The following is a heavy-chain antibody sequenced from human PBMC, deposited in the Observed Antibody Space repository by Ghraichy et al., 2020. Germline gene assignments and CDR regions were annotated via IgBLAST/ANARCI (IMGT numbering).Heavy chain of an antibody. CDR3: ARDHSDYYDSSGYLYYYYMDV. D-gene: IGHD3-22*01. J-gene: IGHJ6*03. CDR1: GDSVSSNSAA. Sequence: ISGDSVSSNSAAWNWIRQSPSRGLEWLGRTYYRSKWYNDYAVSVKSRITINPDTSKNQFSLQLNSVTPEDTAVYYCARDHSDYYDSSGYLYYYYMDVWGKGTTVTVSS. CDR2: TYYRSKWYN. V-gene: IGHV6-1*01.